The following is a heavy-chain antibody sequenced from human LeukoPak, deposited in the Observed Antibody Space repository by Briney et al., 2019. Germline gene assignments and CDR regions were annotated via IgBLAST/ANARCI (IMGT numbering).Heavy chain of an antibody. CDR2: INSDGSST. J-gene: IGHJ4*02. CDR3: ARGPSGWGSLDS. CDR1: GFTFSSYW. Sequence: PGGSLRLSCAASGFTFSSYWMHWVRQAPGKGLVWVSRINSDGSSTNYADSVKGRLTISRDNAKNTLYLQVKSLRAEDTAVYYCARGPSGWGSLDSWGQGTLVTVSS. V-gene: IGHV3-74*01. D-gene: IGHD7-27*01.